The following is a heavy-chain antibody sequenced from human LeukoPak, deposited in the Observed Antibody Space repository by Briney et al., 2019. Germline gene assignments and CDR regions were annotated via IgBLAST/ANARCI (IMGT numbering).Heavy chain of an antibody. V-gene: IGHV4-4*07. CDR1: GGSISTYI. J-gene: IGHJ4*02. CDR3: ARASYSSGWYIY. Sequence: SETLSLTCTVSGGSISTYIWSWIRQTAGKGLEWIGRISDSGSTRYNPSLKSRLTMSVDTSKNQFSLKLRSVTAADTAVYYCARASYSSGWYIYWGQGTLVTVSS. D-gene: IGHD6-19*01. CDR2: ISDSGST.